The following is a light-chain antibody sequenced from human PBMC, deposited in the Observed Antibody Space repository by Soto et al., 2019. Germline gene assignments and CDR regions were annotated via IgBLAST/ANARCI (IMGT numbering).Light chain of an antibody. Sequence: DIQLTQSPSFLSASVGDRVTITCRASQGISSYLAWYQQKPGKAPELLIYAASTLQSGVPSRFSGSGSGTEFTLTISSLQPEDFATYYCQQLTFFGGGTKVDIK. CDR3: QQLTF. J-gene: IGKJ4*01. CDR1: QGISSY. CDR2: AAS. V-gene: IGKV1-9*01.